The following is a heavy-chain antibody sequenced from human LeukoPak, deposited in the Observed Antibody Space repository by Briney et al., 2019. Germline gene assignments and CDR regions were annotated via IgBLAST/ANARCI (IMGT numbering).Heavy chain of an antibody. J-gene: IGHJ5*02. D-gene: IGHD2-2*02. V-gene: IGHV1-18*01. CDR1: GYTFTSYG. Sequence: ATVKVSCKASGYTFTSYGISWVRQAPGQGLEWMGWISAYNGNTNYAQKLQGRVTMTTDTSTSTAYMELRILRSDDTAVYYCARGVPAALRLARWFDPWGQGTLVTVSS. CDR2: ISAYNGNT. CDR3: ARGVPAALRLARWFDP.